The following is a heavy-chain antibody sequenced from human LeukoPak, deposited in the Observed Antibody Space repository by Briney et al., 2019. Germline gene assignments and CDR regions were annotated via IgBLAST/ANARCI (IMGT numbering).Heavy chain of an antibody. CDR2: IYYSGST. CDR1: GGSISSYY. CDR3: ARARIAAGRDYFDY. Sequence: PSETLPLTCTVSGGSISSYYWSWIRQPPGKGLEWIGYIYYSGSTSYNPSLKSRVTISVDTSKNQFSLKLSSVTAADTAVYYCARARIAAGRDYFDYWGQGTLVTVSS. D-gene: IGHD6-13*01. V-gene: IGHV4-59*08. J-gene: IGHJ4*02.